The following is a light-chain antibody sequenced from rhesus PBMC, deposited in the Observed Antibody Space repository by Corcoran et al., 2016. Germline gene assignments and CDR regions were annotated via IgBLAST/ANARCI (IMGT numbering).Light chain of an antibody. CDR3: LQYSSSPWT. CDR1: QSISSW. CDR2: KAS. Sequence: DIQMTQSPSSLSASVGDTVTITCRASQSISSWLDWYQQKPGKAPTLLIHKASSLQSGVPSRFSGSGCGTDFTRTISSLKPEDFATYYGLQYSSSPWTFGQGTKVEIK. V-gene: IGKV1-22*01. J-gene: IGKJ1*01.